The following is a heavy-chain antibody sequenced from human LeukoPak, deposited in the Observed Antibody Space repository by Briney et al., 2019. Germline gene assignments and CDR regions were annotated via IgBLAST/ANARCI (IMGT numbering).Heavy chain of an antibody. CDR1: GYTFTSYD. Sequence: ASVKVSCKAPGYTFTSYDINWVRQATGQGLEWMGWMNPNSGNTGYAQKFQGRVTITRNTSISTAYMELSSLRSEDTAVYYCARRYYDILTGYYGDYYYYYMDVWGKGTTVTVSS. V-gene: IGHV1-8*03. D-gene: IGHD3-9*01. J-gene: IGHJ6*03. CDR2: MNPNSGNT. CDR3: ARRYYDILTGYYGDYYYYYMDV.